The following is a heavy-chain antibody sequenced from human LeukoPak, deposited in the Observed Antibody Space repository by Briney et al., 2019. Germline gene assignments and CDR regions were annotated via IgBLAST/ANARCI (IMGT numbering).Heavy chain of an antibody. CDR2: IYTSEST. CDR1: GGSISSSSYY. D-gene: IGHD3-10*01. Sequence: SETLSLTCTVSGGSISSSSYYWSWIRQPAGKGLEWIGRIYTSESTNYNPSLKSRVTISVDTSRNQFSLKLSSVTAADTAVYYCARGLWFGDENPPYFDYWGQGILVTVSS. V-gene: IGHV4-61*02. CDR3: ARGLWFGDENPPYFDY. J-gene: IGHJ4*02.